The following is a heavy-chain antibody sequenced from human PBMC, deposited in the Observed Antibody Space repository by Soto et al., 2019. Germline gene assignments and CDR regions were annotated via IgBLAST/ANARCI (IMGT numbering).Heavy chain of an antibody. CDR2: ISDDGSYK. CDR3: ARDGGAVQQPEDY. CDR1: GFTFSTYA. Sequence: QVQLVESGGGVVQPGRSLRLSCAASGFTFSTYAMHWVRQAPGKGLEWVAVISDDGSYKYYADSVNGRFTISRDKSKNTRYVQMNSLRAEDTAVYYCARDGGAVQQPEDYWGQGTLVTVSS. D-gene: IGHD6-13*01. J-gene: IGHJ4*02. V-gene: IGHV3-30-3*01.